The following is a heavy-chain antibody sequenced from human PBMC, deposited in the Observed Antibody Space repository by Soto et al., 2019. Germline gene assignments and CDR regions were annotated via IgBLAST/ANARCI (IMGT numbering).Heavy chain of an antibody. CDR1: GYSFTGYY. D-gene: IGHD1-26*01. Sequence: GASVKVSCKASGYSFTGYYIHWLRQAPGQGPEWMGWINPNTGDAKYAQKFQGWVTLTRDTSISTAYMELNRLKSDDTAVFYCVRVVLTLGLPPGASFPTQTSHYYGLVVWG. CDR2: INPNTGDA. CDR3: VRVVLTLGLPPGASFPTQTSHYYGLVV. J-gene: IGHJ6*02. V-gene: IGHV1-2*04.